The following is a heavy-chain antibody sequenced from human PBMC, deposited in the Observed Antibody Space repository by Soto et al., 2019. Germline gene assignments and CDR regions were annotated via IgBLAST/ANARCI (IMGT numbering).Heavy chain of an antibody. D-gene: IGHD2-15*01. CDR2: VYHNGST. J-gene: IGHJ4*02. Sequence: SETLSLTCNVSGGSIENYYWSWIRQAPGKGLEWIGYVYHNGSTNYNPSLKSRVTISVDTSKNQFSLKLSSVTAADTAVYYCARQSGGYCSGGSCYFIDYWGQGTLVTVS. CDR1: GGSIENYY. CDR3: ARQSGGYCSGGSCYFIDY. V-gene: IGHV4-59*08.